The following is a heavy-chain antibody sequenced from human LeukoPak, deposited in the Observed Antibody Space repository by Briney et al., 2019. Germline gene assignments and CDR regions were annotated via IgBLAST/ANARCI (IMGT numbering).Heavy chain of an antibody. CDR1: GYTFTGYY. CDR3: ARSARHCNNGVCFTDYYIDL. D-gene: IGHD2-8*01. CDR2: INPNSGDT. J-gene: IGHJ6*03. Sequence: ASVKVSCKASGYTFTGYYIHWVRQAPGQGLEWMGWINPNSGDTNYAQKFQGRVTITRDTSISTAYMEMSSLTSDDTAVYYCARSARHCNNGVCFTDYYIDLWGKGTTVIVSS. V-gene: IGHV1-2*02.